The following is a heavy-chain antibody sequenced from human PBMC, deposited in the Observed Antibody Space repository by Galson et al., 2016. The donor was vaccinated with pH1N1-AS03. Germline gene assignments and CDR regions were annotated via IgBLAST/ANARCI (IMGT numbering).Heavy chain of an antibody. CDR2: INSDGRSA. J-gene: IGHJ4*02. CDR1: GFTFSSYW. D-gene: IGHD1-26*01. CDR3: ARWIGGVGAPKYYFDY. Sequence: SLRLSCAASGFTFSSYWMHWARQAPGKGLVWVSRINSDGRSASYADSVKGRFTTSRDNAKNTLYLQMNSLRAEDTAVYYCARWIGGVGAPKYYFDYWGQGTLATVSS. V-gene: IGHV3-74*01.